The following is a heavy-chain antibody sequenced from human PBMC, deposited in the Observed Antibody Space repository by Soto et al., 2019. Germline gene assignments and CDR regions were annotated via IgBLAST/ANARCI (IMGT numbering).Heavy chain of an antibody. V-gene: IGHV1-18*01. D-gene: IGHD6-19*01. CDR1: GYIFNNYG. CDR3: ARCYCSVGSCFTCWHFDL. J-gene: IGHJ2*01. Sequence: QGQLVQSGAEVRKPGASVKVSCQASGYIFNNYGLSWVRQVPGQGLERVGWIGPYIGKTDYAQKFRDRVTMTADPSTNTAYMELRSLTSDDSAFYYCARCYCSVGSCFTCWHFDLWGRGTLVTVSS. CDR2: IGPYIGKT.